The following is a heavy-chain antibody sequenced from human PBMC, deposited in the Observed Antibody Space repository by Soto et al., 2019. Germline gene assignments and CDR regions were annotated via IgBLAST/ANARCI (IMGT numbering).Heavy chain of an antibody. V-gene: IGHV6-1*01. CDR2: TYYRSKWYN. Sequence: PSQTLSLTCAISGDSVSSNSAAWNWIRQSPSRGLEWLGRTYYRSKWYNDYAVSVKSRITINPDTSKNQFSLQLNSVTPEDTAVYYCARYTAVAGHLYYGMDVWGQGTTVTVSS. D-gene: IGHD6-19*01. CDR3: ARYTAVAGHLYYGMDV. CDR1: GDSVSSNSAA. J-gene: IGHJ6*02.